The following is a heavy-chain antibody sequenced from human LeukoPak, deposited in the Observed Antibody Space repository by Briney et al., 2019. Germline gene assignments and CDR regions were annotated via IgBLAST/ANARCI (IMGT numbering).Heavy chain of an antibody. CDR1: GFTFSTYG. Sequence: GGSLRLSCGASGFTFSTYGMNWVRQAPGKGLEWVSAISGSGGGTFYTHSVKGRFTISRDNSKNTLFLQMNGLRAEDTATYYCAKSRSPGYSMCYDPDYWGQGTLVIVST. J-gene: IGHJ4*02. D-gene: IGHD5-18*01. CDR3: AKSRSPGYSMCYDPDY. CDR2: ISGSGGGT. V-gene: IGHV3-23*01.